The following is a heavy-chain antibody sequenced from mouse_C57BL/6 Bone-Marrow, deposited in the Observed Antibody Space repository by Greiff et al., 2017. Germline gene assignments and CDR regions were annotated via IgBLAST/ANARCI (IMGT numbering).Heavy chain of an antibody. V-gene: IGHV1-82*01. Sequence: QVQLQQSGPELVKPGASVKISCKASGYAFSSSWMNWVKQRPGKGLEWIGRIYPGDGDTNYNGKFKGKATLTADKSSSTAYMQLSSLTSEDSAVYFCARGYSNYCYYYAMDYWGQGTSVTVSS. D-gene: IGHD2-5*01. CDR2: IYPGDGDT. J-gene: IGHJ4*01. CDR1: GYAFSSSW. CDR3: ARGYSNYCYYYAMDY.